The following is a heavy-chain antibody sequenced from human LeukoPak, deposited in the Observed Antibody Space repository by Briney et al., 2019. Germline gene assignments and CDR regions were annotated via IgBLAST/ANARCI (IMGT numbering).Heavy chain of an antibody. Sequence: GGSLRLSGAASGFTFSNYAMSWVRQAPGKGLEWVSALSGSGGFTYYADSVKGQFTISRDNSKNTLYLQMNSLRAGDTAVYYCARIQGTSVDYFFDYWGQGTLVTVSS. CDR2: LSGSGGFT. CDR1: GFTFSNYA. CDR3: ARIQGTSVDYFFDY. J-gene: IGHJ4*02. V-gene: IGHV3-23*01. D-gene: IGHD5/OR15-5a*01.